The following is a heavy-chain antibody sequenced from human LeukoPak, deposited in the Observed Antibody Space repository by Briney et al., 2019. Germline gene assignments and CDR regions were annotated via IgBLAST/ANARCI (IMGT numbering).Heavy chain of an antibody. V-gene: IGHV4-39*01. J-gene: IGHJ6*02. CDR3: ARHYDFWSGYYNYYYGMDV. Sequence: SETLSLTCTVSGGSITSSYYYWGWIRQPPGKGLEWIGNIYYSGSTYYNPSLKSRVTISVDTTKNQFSLKLSSVTAADTAVHYCARHYDFWSGYYNYYYGMDVWGQGTTVTVSS. D-gene: IGHD3-3*01. CDR1: GGSITSSYYY. CDR2: IYYSGST.